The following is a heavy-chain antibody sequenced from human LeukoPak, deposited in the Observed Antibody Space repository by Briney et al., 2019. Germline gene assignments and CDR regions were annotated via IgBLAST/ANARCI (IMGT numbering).Heavy chain of an antibody. CDR2: ISGSGGSI. D-gene: IGHD6-13*01. CDR1: GFTFSSYA. CDR3: ARDLSSSWPHEGY. V-gene: IGHV3-23*01. J-gene: IGHJ4*02. Sequence: GGSLRLSCAASGFTFSSYAMSWVRQAPGKGLEWVSAISGSGGSIYYADSVKGRFTISRDNAKNSLYLQMNSLRAEDTAVYYCARDLSSSWPHEGYWGQGTLVTVSS.